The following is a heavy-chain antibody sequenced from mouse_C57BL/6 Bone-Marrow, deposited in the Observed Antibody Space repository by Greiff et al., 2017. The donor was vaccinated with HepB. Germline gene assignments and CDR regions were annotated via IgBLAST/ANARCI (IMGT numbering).Heavy chain of an antibody. D-gene: IGHD1-1*01. Sequence: VKLQESGAELVRPGTSVKMSCKASGYTFTNYWIGWAKQRPGHGLEWIGDIYPGGGYTNYNEKFKGKATLTADKSSSTAYMQFSSLTSEDSAIYYCARGGSSYAMDYWGQGTSVTVSS. CDR3: ARGGSSYAMDY. J-gene: IGHJ4*01. CDR2: IYPGGGYT. CDR1: GYTFTNYW. V-gene: IGHV1-63*01.